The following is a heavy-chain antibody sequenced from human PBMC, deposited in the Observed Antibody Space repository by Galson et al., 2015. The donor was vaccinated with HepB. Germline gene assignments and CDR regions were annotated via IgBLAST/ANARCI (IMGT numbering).Heavy chain of an antibody. CDR2: IRYDGSNK. J-gene: IGHJ4*02. Sequence: SLRLSCAASGFTFSSYGMHWVRQAPGKGLEWVAFIRYDGSNKYYADSVKGRFTISRDNSKNTLYLQMNSLRAEDTAVYYCAKDWGSGSSGYYYFDYWGQGTLVTVSS. CDR3: AKDWGSGSSGYYYFDY. V-gene: IGHV3-30*02. D-gene: IGHD3-22*01. CDR1: GFTFSSYG.